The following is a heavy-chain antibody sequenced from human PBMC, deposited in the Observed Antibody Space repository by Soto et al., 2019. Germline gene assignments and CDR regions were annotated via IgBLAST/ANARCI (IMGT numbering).Heavy chain of an antibody. Sequence: QVLLVQSGAAVKKPGSSVKVSCKASGGTFSSYGISWVRQTPGRGLEWMGGLLPLFGTTNYGQKFRGRVSVTADESTSTSYKELRSLSFYYTVIYYCARAHGSSCDNWFDPWGQGPLVTVSS. J-gene: IGHJ5*02. CDR3: ARAHGSSCDNWFDP. CDR1: GGTFSSYG. V-gene: IGHV1-69*01. D-gene: IGHD1-26*01. CDR2: LLPLFGTT.